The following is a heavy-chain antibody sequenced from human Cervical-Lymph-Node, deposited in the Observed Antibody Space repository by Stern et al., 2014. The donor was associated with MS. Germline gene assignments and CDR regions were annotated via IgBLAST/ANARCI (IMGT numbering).Heavy chain of an antibody. CDR2: IIPVFGTA. Sequence: QVQLVQSGAEVKKPGSSVKVSCKASGGTFSNYVMSWVRQAPGQGLEWMGGIIPVFGTATIAQKFQGRVTITADESTNTAYMELSSLRSEDTAVYFCARFGWGDNWNYVRYYYGLDVWGQGTTVTVSS. CDR1: GGTFSNYV. D-gene: IGHD1-7*01. V-gene: IGHV1-69*12. J-gene: IGHJ6*02. CDR3: ARFGWGDNWNYVRYYYGLDV.